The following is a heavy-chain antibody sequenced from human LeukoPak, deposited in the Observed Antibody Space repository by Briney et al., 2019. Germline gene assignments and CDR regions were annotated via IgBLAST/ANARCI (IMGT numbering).Heavy chain of an antibody. CDR3: AKDRNYYDSSGYYYLYYYYGMDV. CDR2: ISGSGGST. Sequence: GGSLRLSCAASGFTFSSYAMSWVRQAPGKGLEWVSAISGSGGSTYYADSVKGRLTISRDNSKNTLYLQMNSLRAEDTAVYYCAKDRNYYDSSGYYYLYYYYGMDVWGQGTTVTVSS. V-gene: IGHV3-23*01. J-gene: IGHJ6*02. CDR1: GFTFSSYA. D-gene: IGHD3-22*01.